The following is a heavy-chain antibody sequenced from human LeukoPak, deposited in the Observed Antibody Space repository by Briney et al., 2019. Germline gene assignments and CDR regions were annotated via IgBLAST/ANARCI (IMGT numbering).Heavy chain of an antibody. CDR3: AREGGLWFGELLSQGFDY. D-gene: IGHD3-10*01. J-gene: IGHJ4*02. CDR1: GFTFSSYW. Sequence: GGSLRLSCAASGFTFSSYWMHWVRQAPGKGLVWVSRINSDGSSTSYADSVKGRFTISRDNAKNTLYLQMNSLRAEDTAVYYCAREGGLWFGELLSQGFDYWGQGTLVTVSS. V-gene: IGHV3-74*01. CDR2: INSDGSST.